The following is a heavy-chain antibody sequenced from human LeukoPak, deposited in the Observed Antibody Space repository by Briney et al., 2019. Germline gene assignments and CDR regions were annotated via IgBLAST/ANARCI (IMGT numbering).Heavy chain of an antibody. CDR1: GGSFSGYY. CDR2: INHSGST. CDR3: ASNAKYYYGSGSRYYYYGMDV. Sequence: PSETLSLTCAVYGGSFSGYYWSWIRQPPGKGLEWIGEINHSGSTNYNPSLKSRVTISVDTSKNQFSLKLSSVTAADTAVYYRASNAKYYYGSGSRYYYYGMDVWGKGTTVTVSS. V-gene: IGHV4-34*01. J-gene: IGHJ6*04. D-gene: IGHD3-10*01.